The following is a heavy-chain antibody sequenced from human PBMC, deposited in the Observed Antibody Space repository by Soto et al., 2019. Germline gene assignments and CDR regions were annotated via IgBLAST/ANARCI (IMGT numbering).Heavy chain of an antibody. V-gene: IGHV1-18*01. D-gene: IGHD6-13*01. Sequence: QVQLVQSGAEVKKPGASVKVSCKASGYTFSNFGISWVRQAPGQGPEWMGWISGYNGNTKYAQTLQGRVTMTTDTSTTTGYMERRSLRSDDTAVYYCARGGSSWSSEYYQHWGQGTLVIVSS. J-gene: IGHJ1*01. CDR1: GYTFSNFG. CDR2: ISGYNGNT. CDR3: ARGGSSWSSEYYQH.